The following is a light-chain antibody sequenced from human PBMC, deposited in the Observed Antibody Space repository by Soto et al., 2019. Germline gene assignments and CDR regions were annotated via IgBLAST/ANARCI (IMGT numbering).Light chain of an antibody. CDR3: QQYHIYSWT. J-gene: IGKJ1*01. V-gene: IGKV1-5*03. CDR2: RAS. Sequence: DIQMTQSPSTLSASVGDRVTISCRASQSISDWLAWYQQKPGKAPRLLIYRASTLQRGVPSRFRGSGSGTEFTLTISDLQPDDFATYFCQQYHIYSWTFGQGTKV. CDR1: QSISDW.